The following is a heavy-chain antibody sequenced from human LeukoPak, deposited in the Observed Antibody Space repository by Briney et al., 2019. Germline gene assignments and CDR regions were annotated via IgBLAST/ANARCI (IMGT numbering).Heavy chain of an antibody. V-gene: IGHV4-39*01. CDR1: GGSISSYY. CDR3: ARLGVTILY. CDR2: VYYSGST. Sequence: SETLSLTCTVSGGSISSYYWGWIRQPPGKGLEWIGSVYYSGSTYYSPSLKTRVTMSVDTSKNQFSLKLSSVTAADTAVYYCARLGVTILYWGQGTLVTVSS. D-gene: IGHD3-3*01. J-gene: IGHJ4*02.